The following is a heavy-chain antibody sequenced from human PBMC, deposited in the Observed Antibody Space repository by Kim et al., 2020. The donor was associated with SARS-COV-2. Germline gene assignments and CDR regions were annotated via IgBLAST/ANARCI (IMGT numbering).Heavy chain of an antibody. V-gene: IGHV3-7*03. J-gene: IGHJ3*02. D-gene: IGHD3-10*01. CDR3: ARDRTPYYRNTWYDAIDI. CDR2: IREDGSLE. Sequence: GGSLRLSCAASGFTFSNYWMTWVRQAPGKGLEWVANIREDGSLEYYADSVKGRFTISRDNAKNALYLQMNSLRAEDTAVYYCARDRTPYYRNTWYDAIDIWGQGTMVTVSS. CDR1: GFTFSNYW.